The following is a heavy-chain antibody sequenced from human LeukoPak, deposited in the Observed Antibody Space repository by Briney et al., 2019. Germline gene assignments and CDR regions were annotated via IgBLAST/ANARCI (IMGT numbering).Heavy chain of an antibody. D-gene: IGHD4-17*01. J-gene: IGHJ6*04. Sequence: GGSLRLSCAASGFTFSSYEMNWVRQAPGKGLEWVSYISSSGSTIYYADSVKGRFTISRDNAKNPLYLQMNSLRAEDTAVYYCACPCGVTTTGYYYYGMDVWGKGTTVTVSS. CDR1: GFTFSSYE. CDR2: ISSSGSTI. V-gene: IGHV3-48*03. CDR3: ACPCGVTTTGYYYYGMDV.